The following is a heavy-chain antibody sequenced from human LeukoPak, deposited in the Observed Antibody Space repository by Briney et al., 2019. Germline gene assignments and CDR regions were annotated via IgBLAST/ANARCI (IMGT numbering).Heavy chain of an antibody. Sequence: VASVKVSCKTSGYTFTDHYLHWVRQAPGQGLEWMGRIDPNSGGTNYAQKFQVRVTVTRDTSISTVYMELSGLRSDDAAVYYCARVPGPYTTSRFDYWGQGTLVTVSS. J-gene: IGHJ4*02. D-gene: IGHD6-13*01. CDR3: ARVPGPYTTSRFDY. CDR2: IDPNSGGT. CDR1: GYTFTDHY. V-gene: IGHV1-2*02.